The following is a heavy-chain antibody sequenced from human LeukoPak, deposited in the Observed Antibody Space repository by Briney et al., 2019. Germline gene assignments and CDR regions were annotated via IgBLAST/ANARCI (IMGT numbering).Heavy chain of an antibody. J-gene: IGHJ3*02. CDR2: INPNSGGT. Sequence: ASVKVSCKASGYTFTGYYMHWVRQAPGQGLEWMGWINPNSGGTNYAQKFQGRVTMTRDTSISTAYMELSSLRSDDTAVYYCARLAAALHFHAFDIWGQGTMVTVCS. CDR3: ARLAAALHFHAFDI. CDR1: GYTFTGYY. V-gene: IGHV1-2*02. D-gene: IGHD6-13*01.